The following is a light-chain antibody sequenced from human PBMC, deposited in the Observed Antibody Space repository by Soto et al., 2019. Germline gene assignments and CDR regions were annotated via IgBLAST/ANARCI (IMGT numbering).Light chain of an antibody. J-gene: IGKJ3*01. Sequence: DIQMTQSPSSLSASVGDRVTITCQASQDINTYLHWYQQKPGRAPKRLVYDASNLDIGVPSRFIGSGSGTDFSLTITSLQTEDFGTYFCQQYENLPFTFGPGTTVD. CDR2: DAS. CDR1: QDINTY. V-gene: IGKV1-33*01. CDR3: QQYENLPFT.